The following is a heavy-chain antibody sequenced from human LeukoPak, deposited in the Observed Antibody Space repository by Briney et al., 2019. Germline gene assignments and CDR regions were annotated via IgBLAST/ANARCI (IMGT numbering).Heavy chain of an antibody. D-gene: IGHD5-24*01. CDR1: RYTFTSYD. CDR3: VRDGDGRINFDY. J-gene: IGHJ4*02. Sequence: RASVKVSCKASRYTFTSYDINWVRQAPGQGLEWMAWINPHSSDANYAPKFQGRITLTRDTSVSIDYMELCSLTSDDTAVYYCVRDGDGRINFDYWGQGTLVTVSS. CDR2: INPHSSDA. V-gene: IGHV1-2*02.